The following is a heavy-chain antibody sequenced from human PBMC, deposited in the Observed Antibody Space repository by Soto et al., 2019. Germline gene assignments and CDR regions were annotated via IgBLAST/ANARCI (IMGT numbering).Heavy chain of an antibody. CDR3: ARYRYSDSLKEYYFDY. CDR2: LYYTGST. V-gene: IGHV4-30-4*01. D-gene: IGHD3-22*01. Sequence: SETLSLTCTVSGGSINSGDYYWSWIRQPPGKGLEWIGNLYYTGSTYYNPSLKSRVTTSVDTSKKQFSLMVTSVTAADTAVYYCARYRYSDSLKEYYFDYWGQGTLVTVSS. CDR1: GGSINSGDYY. J-gene: IGHJ4*01.